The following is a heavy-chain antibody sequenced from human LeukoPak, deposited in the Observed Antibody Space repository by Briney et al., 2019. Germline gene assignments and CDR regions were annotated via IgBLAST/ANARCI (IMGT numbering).Heavy chain of an antibody. CDR3: TKGTIWLPFDY. V-gene: IGHV3-23*01. J-gene: IGHJ4*02. D-gene: IGHD5-18*01. CDR2: IIGRGGST. Sequence: GGSLRLSCAASGFTFSNYTMSWARQAPGKGLEWVSAIIGRGGSTYYADSVKGRFTISRDNSKNTLYLQMNSLRAEDTAVYYCTKGTIWLPFDYWGQGTLVTVSS. CDR1: GFTFSNYT.